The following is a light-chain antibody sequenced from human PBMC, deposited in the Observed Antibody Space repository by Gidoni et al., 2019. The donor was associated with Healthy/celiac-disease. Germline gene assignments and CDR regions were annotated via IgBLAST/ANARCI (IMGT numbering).Light chain of an antibody. V-gene: IGLV3-21*02. CDR1: NIGSKS. Sequence: SYVLPQPPSASVAPGQTARITGGGNNIGSKSVHWYQQKPGLAPVLVDYNDSGRPSGIPERFSGSNSGNTATLTISRVEAGDEADYYCQVWDSSSDHPGVFGTGTKVTVL. J-gene: IGLJ1*01. CDR2: NDS. CDR3: QVWDSSSDHPGV.